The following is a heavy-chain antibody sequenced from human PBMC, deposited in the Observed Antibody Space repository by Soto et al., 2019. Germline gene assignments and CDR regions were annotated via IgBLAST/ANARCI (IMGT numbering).Heavy chain of an antibody. J-gene: IGHJ4*02. D-gene: IGHD5-12*01. CDR3: AREEVIGGYVF. CDR2: IYHSGGT. CDR1: GASISSGYY. V-gene: IGHV4-38-2*02. Sequence: SETLSLTCTVSGASISSGYYWGWIRQPPGKGLEWIGSIYHSGGTYYNPSLRSRVTISVDTSKNQFSLKLSSVTAADTAVYYCAREEVIGGYVFWGQGTLVTVSS.